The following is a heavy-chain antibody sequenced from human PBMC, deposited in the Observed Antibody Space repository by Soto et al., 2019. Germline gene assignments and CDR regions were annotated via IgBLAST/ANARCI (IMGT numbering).Heavy chain of an antibody. J-gene: IGHJ3*02. CDR1: GGSISSYY. CDR3: ARSGYYDSSGHYPLDAFDI. Sequence: SETLSLTCTVSGGSISSYYWSWTRQPPGKGLEWIGYIYYSGSTNYNPSLKSRVTISVDTSKNQFSLKLSSVTAADTAVYYCARSGYYDSSGHYPLDAFDIWGQGTMVTIS. V-gene: IGHV4-59*01. CDR2: IYYSGST. D-gene: IGHD3-22*01.